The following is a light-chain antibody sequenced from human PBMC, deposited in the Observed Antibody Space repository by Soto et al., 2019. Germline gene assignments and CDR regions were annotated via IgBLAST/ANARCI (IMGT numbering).Light chain of an antibody. CDR2: GAS. J-gene: IGKJ2*01. Sequence: EVVMTQSPATLSVSPGGRATLSCRASQSVSNRLAWYQQKPVQPPRLLISGASTRATDIPARFSGSGSGTEFTLTISSLQSEDFAVYYCQQYSDWPPTYTFGQGTKLEI. CDR3: QQYSDWPPTYT. V-gene: IGKV3-15*01. CDR1: QSVSNR.